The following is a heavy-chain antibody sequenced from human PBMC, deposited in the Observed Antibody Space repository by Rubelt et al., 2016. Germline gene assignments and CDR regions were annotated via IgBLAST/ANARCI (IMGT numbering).Heavy chain of an antibody. J-gene: IGHJ4*02. CDR1: GFSFSTYW. CDR2: IHSDVSST. CDR3: ARDHVSSALDY. D-gene: IGHD3-10*01. V-gene: IGHV3-74*01. Sequence: GSLRLSCAASGFSFSTYWMHWVRQVPGKGLVWVSRIHSDVSSTTYADSVKGRFTISRDNAKNTLYLQMNSLRAEDTAVYFCARDHVSSALDYWGQGTLVTVSS.